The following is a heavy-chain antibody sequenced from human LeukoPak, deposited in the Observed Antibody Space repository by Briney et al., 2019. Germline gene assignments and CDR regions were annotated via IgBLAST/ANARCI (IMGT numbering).Heavy chain of an antibody. CDR3: AKMKGHPLPKYYMDV. CDR1: GFTVSSNY. V-gene: IGHV3-23*01. D-gene: IGHD1-26*01. J-gene: IGHJ6*01. Sequence: GGSLRLSCAASGFTVSSNYMSWVRQAPGKGLEWVSGISGSGDNTLYADSVKGRFTISRDNSKNTLYLEMNSLRAEDTAIYYCAKMKGHPLPKYYMDVWGQGTTVTVSS. CDR2: ISGSGDNT.